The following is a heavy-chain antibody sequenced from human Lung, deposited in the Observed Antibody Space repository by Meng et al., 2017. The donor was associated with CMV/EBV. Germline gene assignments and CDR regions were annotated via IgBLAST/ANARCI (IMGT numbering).Heavy chain of an antibody. CDR2: ISWNSGSI. CDR3: AKADIVVVPAGAFDI. V-gene: IGHV3-9*01. CDR1: GFTFDDYA. J-gene: IGHJ3*02. D-gene: IGHD2-2*01. Sequence: GGSXRLXXAASGFTFDDYAMHWVRQAPGKGLEWVSGISWNSGSIGYADSVKGRFTISRDNAKNSLYLQMNSLRAEDTALYYCAKADIVVVPAGAFDIWGQGTXVTVSS.